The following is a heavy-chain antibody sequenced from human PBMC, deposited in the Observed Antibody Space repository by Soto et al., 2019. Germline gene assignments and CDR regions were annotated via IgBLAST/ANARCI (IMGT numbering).Heavy chain of an antibody. D-gene: IGHD3-3*01. Sequence: GGSLRLSCAASGFTFSSYGMHWVRQAPGKGLEWVAVIWYDGSNKYYADFVKGRFTISRDNSKNTLYLQMNSLRAEDTAVYYCARDWAIFGVVSGGAFDIWGQGTMVTVSS. CDR1: GFTFSSYG. CDR3: ARDWAIFGVVSGGAFDI. J-gene: IGHJ3*02. V-gene: IGHV3-33*01. CDR2: IWYDGSNK.